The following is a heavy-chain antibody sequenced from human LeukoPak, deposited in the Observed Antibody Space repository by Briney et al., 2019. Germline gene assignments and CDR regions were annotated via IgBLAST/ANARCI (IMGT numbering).Heavy chain of an antibody. V-gene: IGHV3-74*01. CDR1: GFTFSRYW. D-gene: IGHD6-19*01. Sequence: GGSLRLSCAASGFTFSRYWMHWVRQAPGKGLVWVSRINSDGRSTNYADSVKGRFTISRDNAKNTLYLQMNSMRAEDTAVYYCARDPDSSGWSSIEYWGQGTLVTVSS. CDR3: ARDPDSSGWSSIEY. J-gene: IGHJ4*02. CDR2: INSDGRST.